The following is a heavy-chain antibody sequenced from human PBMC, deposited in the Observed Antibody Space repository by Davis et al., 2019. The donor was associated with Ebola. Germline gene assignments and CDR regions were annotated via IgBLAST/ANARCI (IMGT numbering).Heavy chain of an antibody. V-gene: IGHV4-59*01. D-gene: IGHD3-10*01. CDR2: IYHSGST. J-gene: IGHJ6*02. Sequence: SETLSLTCTVSGGSISSYYWSWIRQPPGKGLEWIGEIYHSGSTNYNPSLKSRVTISVDASKNQFSLKLSSVTAADTAVYYCARESFTSGNYYTGYYYYGMDVWGQGSTVTVSS. CDR1: GGSISSYY. CDR3: ARESFTSGNYYTGYYYYGMDV.